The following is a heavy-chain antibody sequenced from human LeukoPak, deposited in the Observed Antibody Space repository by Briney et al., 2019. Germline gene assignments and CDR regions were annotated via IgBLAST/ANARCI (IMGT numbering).Heavy chain of an antibody. CDR1: GFTFSSYG. CDR3: ARGIAAAGTVPGFFDY. CDR2: IWYDGSNK. J-gene: IGHJ4*02. Sequence: GGSLRLSCAASGFTFSSYGMHWVRQAPGEGLEWVAVIWYDGSNKYYADSVKGRFTISRDNSKNTLYLQMNSLRAEDTAVYYCARGIAAAGTVPGFFDYWGQGTLVTVSS. V-gene: IGHV3-33*01. D-gene: IGHD6-13*01.